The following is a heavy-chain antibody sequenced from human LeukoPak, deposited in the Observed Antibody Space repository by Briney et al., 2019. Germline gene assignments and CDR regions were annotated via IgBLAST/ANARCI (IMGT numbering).Heavy chain of an antibody. Sequence: SETLSLTCIVSGGSISSSSYYWGWIRQPPGKGLEWIGSIYYSGSTYYNPSLKSRVTISVDTSKKQFSLKLSSVTAADTAVYYCARGYRYYDILTGPRTRKYYMDVWGKGTTVTVSS. CDR3: ARGYRYYDILTGPRTRKYYMDV. J-gene: IGHJ6*03. V-gene: IGHV4-39*07. CDR1: GGSISSSSYY. D-gene: IGHD3-9*01. CDR2: IYYSGST.